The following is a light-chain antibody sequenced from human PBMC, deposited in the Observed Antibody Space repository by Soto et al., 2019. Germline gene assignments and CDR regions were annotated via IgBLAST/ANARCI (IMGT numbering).Light chain of an antibody. CDR2: DVS. CDR1: SSDVGGYNY. V-gene: IGLV2-11*01. Sequence: QSVLTQPRSVSGSPGQSVTISCTGTSSDVGGYNYVSWYQQHPGKAPKLMIYDVSKRPSGVPDRFSGSKSGNTASLTISGLLAEDEADYYCCSYAGSLRHWVFGGGTKLTVL. CDR3: CSYAGSLRHWV. J-gene: IGLJ3*02.